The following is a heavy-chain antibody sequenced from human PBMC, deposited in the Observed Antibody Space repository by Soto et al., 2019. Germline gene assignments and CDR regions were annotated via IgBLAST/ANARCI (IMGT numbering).Heavy chain of an antibody. CDR1: GVSISNSSYY. CDR3: ARHGSN. CDR2: IYYSGIT. Sequence: SETLSLTCTVSGVSISNSSYYWGWIRRPPGKGLEWIGTIYYSGITYYNPSLQSRVTISVDTSKNQFSLKLTSVTAADTAVYYCARHGSNWGQGTLVTVSS. V-gene: IGHV4-39*01. J-gene: IGHJ4*02.